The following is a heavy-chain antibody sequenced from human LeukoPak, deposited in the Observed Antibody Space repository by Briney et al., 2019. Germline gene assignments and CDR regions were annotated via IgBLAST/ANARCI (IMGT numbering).Heavy chain of an antibody. CDR3: AKDVTIGWELNYFDY. D-gene: IGHD1-26*01. J-gene: IGHJ4*02. Sequence: GRSLRLSCAASGFTFSSYGMHWVRQAPGKGLEWVAVIWYGGNNKYYADSVKGRFTISRDNSKNTLYLQMNSLRAEDTAVYYCAKDVTIGWELNYFDYWGQGTLVTVSS. V-gene: IGHV3-33*06. CDR1: GFTFSSYG. CDR2: IWYGGNNK.